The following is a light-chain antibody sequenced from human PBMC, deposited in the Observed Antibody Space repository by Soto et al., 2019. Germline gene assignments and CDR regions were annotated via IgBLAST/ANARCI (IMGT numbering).Light chain of an antibody. Sequence: QSVLTQPASVSGSPGQSIAISCTGTTSDVGGYKYVSWYQQHPGKAPKLMIYAVSDRPSGVSNRFSGSKSGNAASLTISGLQAEDEADYYCSSYTTSGTYVFGTGTKLTVL. CDR3: SSYTTSGTYV. CDR2: AVS. CDR1: TSDVGGYKY. V-gene: IGLV2-14*01. J-gene: IGLJ1*01.